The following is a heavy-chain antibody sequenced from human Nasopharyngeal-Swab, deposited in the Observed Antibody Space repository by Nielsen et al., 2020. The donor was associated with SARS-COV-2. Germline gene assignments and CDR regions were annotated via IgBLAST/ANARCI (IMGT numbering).Heavy chain of an antibody. CDR1: GLTFSNYG. CDR3: AAAPSGDYGGY. Sequence: GGSLRLSCAASGLTFSNYGMHWVRQAPGKGREWVAVIWYEGSNKYYADSVKGRFTIPRDNSKNTFYLQMNSLKAEDTAVYYCAAAPSGDYGGYWGQGTLVTVSS. V-gene: IGHV3-33*01. CDR2: IWYEGSNK. J-gene: IGHJ4*02. D-gene: IGHD4-23*01.